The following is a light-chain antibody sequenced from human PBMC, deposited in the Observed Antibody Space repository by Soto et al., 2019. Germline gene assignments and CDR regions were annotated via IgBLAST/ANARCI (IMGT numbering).Light chain of an antibody. V-gene: IGLV4-60*03. CDR3: ETWDSTTPV. CDR1: SGHSSYI. CDR2: LEGSGSY. J-gene: IGLJ3*02. Sequence: QSVLTQSSSASASLGSSVKLTCTLSSGHSSYIIAWHQQQPGKAPRYLMKLEGSGSYNKGSGVPDRFSGSSSGADRYLTISNLQSEDEADYYCETWDSTTPVFGGGPRSPS.